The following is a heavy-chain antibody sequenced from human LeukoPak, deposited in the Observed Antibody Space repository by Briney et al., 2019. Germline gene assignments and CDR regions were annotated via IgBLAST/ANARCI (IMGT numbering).Heavy chain of an antibody. V-gene: IGHV4-59*11. D-gene: IGHD1-14*01. CDR3: ARDLYRDHAFDI. CDR2: IFYSGST. CDR1: GGSISSQY. Sequence: PSETLSLTCTVSGGSISSQYWSWIRQPPGKGLEWIGYIFYSGSTNYSPSLKSRVTISVDTSKNQFSLKLSTVTAADTAVYYCARDLYRDHAFDIWGQGTMVTVSS. J-gene: IGHJ3*02.